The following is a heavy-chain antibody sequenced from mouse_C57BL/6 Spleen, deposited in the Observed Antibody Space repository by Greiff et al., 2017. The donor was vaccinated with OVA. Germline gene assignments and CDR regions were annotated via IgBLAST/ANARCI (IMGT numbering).Heavy chain of an antibody. V-gene: IGHV1-69*01. CDR3: AKEDAGAY. J-gene: IGHJ3*01. Sequence: VQLQQPGAELVMPGASVKLSCKASGYTFTSYWMPWVKQRPGQGLEWIGEIDPAGSYTNYNQKFKGKSTLTVDKSSSTAYMQLSSLKSEDSAVXYCAKEDAGAYWGQGTLVTVSA. CDR2: IDPAGSYT. CDR1: GYTFTSYW.